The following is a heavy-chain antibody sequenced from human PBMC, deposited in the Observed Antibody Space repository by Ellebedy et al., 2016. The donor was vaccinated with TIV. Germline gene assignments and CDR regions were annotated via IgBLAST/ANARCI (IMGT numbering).Heavy chain of an antibody. CDR1: GASISSSSYY. D-gene: IGHD3-9*01. J-gene: IGHJ4*02. Sequence: MPGGSLRLSCTVSGASISSSSYYWGWIRQPPGKGLEWIGTIYYSGTTYNNPSLKSRVTISLDTSKNQFSLKLTSVTAADTAVYFCARERGKYDVFTAYYNRGEVDFWGQGTLVTVSS. V-gene: IGHV4-39*07. CDR2: IYYSGTT. CDR3: ARERGKYDVFTAYYNRGEVDF.